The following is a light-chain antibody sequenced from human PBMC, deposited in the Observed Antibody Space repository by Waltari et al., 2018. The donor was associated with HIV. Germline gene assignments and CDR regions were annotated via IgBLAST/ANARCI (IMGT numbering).Light chain of an antibody. CDR3: ESSDNSEHMI. V-gene: IGLV3-25*03. Sequence: SSELTQPPSVSVSPGPTARISCSGDTLSTQYAYWYQQKPGQAPVVVIIKDTERPAGNPERFSGSSSGTTVTLTIRGVQAEDEADYYCESSDNSEHMIFGGGTKLTVL. CDR2: KDT. CDR1: TLSTQY. J-gene: IGLJ2*01.